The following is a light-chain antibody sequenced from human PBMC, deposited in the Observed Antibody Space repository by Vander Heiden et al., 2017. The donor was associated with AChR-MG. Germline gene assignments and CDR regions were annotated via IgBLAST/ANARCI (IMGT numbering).Light chain of an antibody. CDR1: SGSVSTSYY. Sequence: QTVVTQEPSFSVSPGGTVTLTCGLSSGSVSTSYYPSWYQQNPGHAPRTLIYSTNTRSSGVPDRVSGSILGNNAALTITGAQADDESDDYCVLYMSSGIGVFGGGTKLTVL. J-gene: IGLJ3*02. V-gene: IGLV8-61*01. CDR2: STN. CDR3: VLYMSSGIGV.